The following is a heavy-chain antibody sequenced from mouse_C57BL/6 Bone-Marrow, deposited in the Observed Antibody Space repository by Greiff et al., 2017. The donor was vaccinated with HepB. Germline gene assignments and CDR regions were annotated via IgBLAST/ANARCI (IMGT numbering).Heavy chain of an antibody. CDR1: GYTFTDHT. Sequence: VQRVESDAELVKPGASVKISCKVSGYTFTDHTIHWMKQRPEQGLEWIGYIYPRDGSTKYNEKFKGKATLTADKSSSTAYMQLNSLTSEDSAVYFCARGDDYDEYHFDYWGQGTTLTVSS. CDR2: IYPRDGST. V-gene: IGHV1-78*01. J-gene: IGHJ2*01. D-gene: IGHD2-4*01. CDR3: ARGDDYDEYHFDY.